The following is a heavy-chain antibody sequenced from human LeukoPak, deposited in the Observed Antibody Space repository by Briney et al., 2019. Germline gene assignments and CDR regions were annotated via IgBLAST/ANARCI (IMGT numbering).Heavy chain of an antibody. J-gene: IGHJ3*02. CDR1: GFTFSSYW. CDR3: ARVPTADAFDI. CDR2: IKQDGSEK. Sequence: PGGSLRLSCAASGFTFSSYWMSWVRQAPGKGLEWVANIKQDGSEKYYVDSVKGRFTISRDSAKNSLYLQMNSLRAEDTAVYYCARVPTADAFDIWGQGTMVTVSS. V-gene: IGHV3-7*05.